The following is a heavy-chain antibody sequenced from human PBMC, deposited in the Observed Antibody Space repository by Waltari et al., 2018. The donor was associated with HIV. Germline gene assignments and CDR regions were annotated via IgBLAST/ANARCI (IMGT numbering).Heavy chain of an antibody. Sequence: QVQLVQSGAEVKRPGSSVKVSCQASGGTFNRYSLSWVRQAPGQGLEWMGGVIPVFGTSNYAQKFKDRLTLIADEAKGTAYMELTNLRSEDTALYYCSTSRQNNSYASDYGAYLLASWGQGTLVTVSS. CDR2: VIPVFGTS. CDR1: GGTFNRYS. D-gene: IGHD4-17*01. J-gene: IGHJ4*02. CDR3: STSRQNNSYASDYGAYLLAS. V-gene: IGHV1-69*12.